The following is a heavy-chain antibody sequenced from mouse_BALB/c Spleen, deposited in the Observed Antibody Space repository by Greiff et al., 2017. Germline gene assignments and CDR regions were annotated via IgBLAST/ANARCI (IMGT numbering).Heavy chain of an antibody. Sequence: QVQLQQSGPELVKPGASVKISCKASGYAFSSSWMNWVKQRPGQGLEWIGRIYPGDGDTNYNGKFKGKATLTADKSSSTAYMQLSSLTSVDSAVYFCARVGTTAMDYWGQGTSVTVSS. V-gene: IGHV1-82*01. J-gene: IGHJ4*01. D-gene: IGHD2-3*01. CDR3: ARVGTTAMDY. CDR2: IYPGDGDT. CDR1: GYAFSSSW.